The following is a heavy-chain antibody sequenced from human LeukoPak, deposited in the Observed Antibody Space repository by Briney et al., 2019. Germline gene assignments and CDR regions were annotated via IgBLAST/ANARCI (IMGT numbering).Heavy chain of an antibody. Sequence: PGGSLRLSCAASGFTFSSYGMPWVRQAPGKGLEWVAVISYDGSNKYYADSVKGRFTISRDNSKNTLYLQMNSLRAEDTAVYYCAPTTDLSRSYGNGGQGTLVTVSS. D-gene: IGHD1-26*01. J-gene: IGHJ4*02. CDR2: ISYDGSNK. CDR1: GFTFSSYG. CDR3: APTTDLSRSYGN. V-gene: IGHV3-30*03.